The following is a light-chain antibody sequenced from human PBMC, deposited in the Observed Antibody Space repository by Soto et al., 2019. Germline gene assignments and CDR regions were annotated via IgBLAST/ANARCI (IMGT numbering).Light chain of an antibody. CDR3: QQRSTWPWT. Sequence: EVVLTQSPATLSLSPGERATLSCRASQSVSNSLAWYQQRPGQAPRLLIYEASKRATGIPASFSGSGSGTDFTLTISSLDSEDFAVYYCQQRSTWPWTFGLGTNLEI. J-gene: IGKJ2*02. V-gene: IGKV3-11*01. CDR1: QSVSNS. CDR2: EAS.